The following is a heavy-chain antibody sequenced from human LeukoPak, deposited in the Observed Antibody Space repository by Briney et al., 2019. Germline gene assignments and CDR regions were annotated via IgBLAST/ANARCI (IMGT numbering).Heavy chain of an antibody. CDR3: ARSRNRYCSSTSCYTADY. V-gene: IGHV3-30-3*01. CDR1: GFTFSSYA. Sequence: GGSLRLSCAASGFTFSSYAMHWVRQAPGKGLEWVAVISYDGSNKYYADSVKGRFTISRDNSKNTLYLQMNSLRAEDTAVYYCARSRNRYCSSTSCYTADYWGQGTLVTVS. D-gene: IGHD2-2*02. J-gene: IGHJ4*02. CDR2: ISYDGSNK.